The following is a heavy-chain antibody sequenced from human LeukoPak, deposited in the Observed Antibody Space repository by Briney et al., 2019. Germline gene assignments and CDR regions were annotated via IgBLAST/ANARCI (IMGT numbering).Heavy chain of an antibody. J-gene: IGHJ5*02. CDR1: GGSFSGYY. Sequence: SETLSLTCAVYGGSFSGYYWSWIRQPPGKGLEWIGEINHSGSTNYNPSLKSRVTISVDTSKNQFSLKLSSVTAADTAVYYCAAGRGHRYCSGGSCYSGYNWFDPWGQGTLVTVSS. CDR3: AAGRGHRYCSGGSCYSGYNWFDP. CDR2: INHSGST. D-gene: IGHD2-15*01. V-gene: IGHV4-34*01.